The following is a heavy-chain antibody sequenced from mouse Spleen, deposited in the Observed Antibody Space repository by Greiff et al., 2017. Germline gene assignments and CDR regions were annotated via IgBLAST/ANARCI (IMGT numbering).Heavy chain of an antibody. CDR1: GYTFTEYT. J-gene: IGHJ3*01. CDR2: FYPGSGSI. V-gene: IGHV1-62-2*01. Sequence: VQVVESGAELVKPGASVKLSCKASGYTFTEYTIHWVKQRSGQGLEWIGWFYPGSGSIKYNEKFKDKATLTADKSSSTVYMELSRLTSEDSAVYFCARHEGRTAWFAYWGQGTLVTVSA. CDR3: ARHEGRTAWFAY. D-gene: IGHD1-1*01.